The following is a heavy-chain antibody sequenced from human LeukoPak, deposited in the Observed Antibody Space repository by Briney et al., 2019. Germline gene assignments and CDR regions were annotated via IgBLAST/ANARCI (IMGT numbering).Heavy chain of an antibody. D-gene: IGHD3-10*01. CDR3: ARGVTMVRGVIVAFDI. V-gene: IGHV1-69*01. CDR1: GGTFSSYA. Sequence: LVKVSCKASGGTFSSYAISWVRQAPGQGLEWMGGIIPIFGTANYAQKFQGRVMITADESTSTAYMELSSLRSEDTAVYYCARGVTMVRGVIVAFDIWGQGTMVTVSS. J-gene: IGHJ3*02. CDR2: IIPIFGTA.